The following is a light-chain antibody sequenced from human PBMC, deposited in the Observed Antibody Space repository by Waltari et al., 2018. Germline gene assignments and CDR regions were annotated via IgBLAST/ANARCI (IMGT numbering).Light chain of an antibody. CDR3: GTWDGSLRGWV. Sequence: QSVLTQPPSVSAAPGQKVTISCSGPSFDIETRFFSWYQPLPGTAPKPLIYENDKRPSGIPDRLSASKSGTSATLDISGLQIGDEADYYCGTWDGSLRGWVFGGGTKLTVL. CDR2: END. J-gene: IGLJ3*02. CDR1: SFDIETRF. V-gene: IGLV1-51*02.